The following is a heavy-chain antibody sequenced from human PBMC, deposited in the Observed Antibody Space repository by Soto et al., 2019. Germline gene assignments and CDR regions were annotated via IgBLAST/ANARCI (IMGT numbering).Heavy chain of an antibody. J-gene: IGHJ4*02. V-gene: IGHV3-23*01. CDR1: GFTFNNYA. D-gene: IGHD2-21*02. CDR2: ISSSGYST. Sequence: VQLLESGGDLVQPGVSRRLSCAASGFTFNNYAMSWVRQAPGKGLEWVSAISSSGYSTYYADSVKGRFTISRDNSRNTVYLQMNNLRADDTAVYYCAKGSVVVAAKFDSWGQGTLVTVSS. CDR3: AKGSVVVAAKFDS.